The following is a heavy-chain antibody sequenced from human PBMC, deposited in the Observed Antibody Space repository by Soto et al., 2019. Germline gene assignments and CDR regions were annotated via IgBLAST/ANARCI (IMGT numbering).Heavy chain of an antibody. J-gene: IGHJ4*01. Sequence: PSETLSFACPVSGYSIRSGSYWAWIRQPPGKGPEWIASIYHGGTTFYNPPLKSRITISVDTSNSQFSLKLTSGTAADTAVYYCARVHVMVVAGSAFDYWGHGTLVTVSS. CDR2: IYHGGTT. D-gene: IGHD6-19*01. CDR3: ARVHVMVVAGSAFDY. V-gene: IGHV4-38-2*01. CDR1: GYSIRSGSY.